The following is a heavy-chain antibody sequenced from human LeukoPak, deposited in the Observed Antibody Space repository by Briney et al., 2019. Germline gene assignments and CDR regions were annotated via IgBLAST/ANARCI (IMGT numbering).Heavy chain of an antibody. J-gene: IGHJ6*02. Sequence: SEILSLTCTVSGGSISSYYWSWIRQHPGKGLEWIGYIYYSGSTYYNPSLKSRVTISVDTSKNQFSLKLSSVTAADTAVYYCARTNWAYGMDVWGQGTTVTVSS. CDR2: IYYSGST. V-gene: IGHV4-59*01. CDR1: GGSISSYY. CDR3: ARTNWAYGMDV. D-gene: IGHD7-27*01.